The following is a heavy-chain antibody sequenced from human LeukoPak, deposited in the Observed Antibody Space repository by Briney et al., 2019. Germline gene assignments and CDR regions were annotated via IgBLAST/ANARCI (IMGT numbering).Heavy chain of an antibody. J-gene: IGHJ6*04. V-gene: IGHV3-48*03. Sequence: GGSLRLSCAASGFNFEDYTMHWVRQTPGKGLEWVSYISSSGSTIYYADSVKGRFTISRDNAKNSLYLQMNSLRAEDTAVYYCAELGITMIGGVWGKGTTVTISS. CDR1: GFNFEDYT. CDR3: AELGITMIGGV. CDR2: ISSSGSTI. D-gene: IGHD3-10*02.